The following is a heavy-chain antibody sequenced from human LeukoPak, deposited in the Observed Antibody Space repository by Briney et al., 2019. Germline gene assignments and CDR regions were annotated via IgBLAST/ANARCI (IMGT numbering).Heavy chain of an antibody. Sequence: SGPALVKPTQTLTLTCTFSGFSLSTNKMRVSWVRQSPGRALEWLARIDWDDNKFYNTSLKTRLTISKDTPKNRVVLTMTDVDPVDTATYYCARTVAGRTFDYWGQGTLVTVSS. J-gene: IGHJ4*02. CDR2: IDWDDNK. V-gene: IGHV2-70*04. CDR1: GFSLSTNKMR. CDR3: ARTVAGRTFDY. D-gene: IGHD6-19*01.